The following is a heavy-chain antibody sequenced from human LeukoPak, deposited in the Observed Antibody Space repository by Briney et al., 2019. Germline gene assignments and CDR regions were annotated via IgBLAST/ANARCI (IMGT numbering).Heavy chain of an antibody. CDR2: MFNSGST. Sequence: SSETLSLTCTVSGGSISGDYWSWIRQPPGKGLEWIGHMFNSGSTEYNPSFESRVTITLDSSKNQFSLKLSSVTAADTAMYYCANTTAFRFDPWGQGTLVTVSS. CDR3: ANTTAFRFDP. CDR1: GGSISGDY. V-gene: IGHV4-59*01. J-gene: IGHJ5*02. D-gene: IGHD2-21*02.